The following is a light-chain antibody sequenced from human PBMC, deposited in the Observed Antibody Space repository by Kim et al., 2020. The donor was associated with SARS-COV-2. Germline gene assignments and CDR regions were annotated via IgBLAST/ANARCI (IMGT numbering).Light chain of an antibody. J-gene: IGLJ2*01. V-gene: IGLV3-21*04. CDR2: YDD. CDR3: QVWDSSTDQVI. CDR1: SIGSKS. Sequence: SYELTQPPSVSVAPGKTATITCGGTSIGSKSVHWYQQRSGQAPLLVIYYDDSRPSGIPERFSASNFDNTAALTISRVDAGDEADYYCQVWDSSTDQVIFGGGTKVTVL.